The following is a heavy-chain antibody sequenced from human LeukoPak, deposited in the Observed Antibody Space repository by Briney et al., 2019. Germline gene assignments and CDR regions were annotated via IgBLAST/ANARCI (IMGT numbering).Heavy chain of an antibody. CDR3: ARPTSHYYDSSGFD. J-gene: IGHJ4*02. Sequence: AGGSLRLSCAASGFTFSSYSMNWVRQAPGKGLEWVSSISSSSSYIYYADSAKGRFTISRDNAKNSLYLQMNSLRAEDTAVYYCARPTSHYYDSSGFDWGQGTLVTVSS. D-gene: IGHD3-22*01. CDR1: GFTFSSYS. CDR2: ISSSSSYI. V-gene: IGHV3-21*01.